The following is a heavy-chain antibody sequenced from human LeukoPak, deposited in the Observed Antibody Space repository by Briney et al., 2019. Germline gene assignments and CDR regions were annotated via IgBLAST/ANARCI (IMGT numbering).Heavy chain of an antibody. D-gene: IGHD3-10*01. CDR3: GKRTSGSGSSRYCLDC. V-gene: IGHV3-23*01. CDR2: ISNSGGSR. CDR1: GVTLRIYA. J-gene: IGHJ4*02. Sequence: GGSLRLSCVHSGVTLRIYAMSGGRQAPGKGLEWVSVISNSGGSRFYADSVKGRFTISRANSKNTQYLQMNSLRAEDTAAYYCGKRTSGSGSSRYCLDCWGQGTLVTVSS.